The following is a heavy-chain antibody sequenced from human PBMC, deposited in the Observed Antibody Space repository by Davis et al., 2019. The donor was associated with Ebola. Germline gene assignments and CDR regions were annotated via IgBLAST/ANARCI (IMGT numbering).Heavy chain of an antibody. CDR3: ARALGYCTGGVCPYFDY. D-gene: IGHD2-8*02. CDR2: ISAYNGNT. CDR1: GYTFTSYG. V-gene: IGHV1-18*01. Sequence: AASVKVSCKASGYTFTSYGISWVRQAPGQGLEWMRWISAYNGNTNYAQKLQGRVTMTTDTSTSTAYMELRSLRSDDTAVYYCARALGYCTGGVCPYFDYWGQGTLVTVSS. J-gene: IGHJ4*02.